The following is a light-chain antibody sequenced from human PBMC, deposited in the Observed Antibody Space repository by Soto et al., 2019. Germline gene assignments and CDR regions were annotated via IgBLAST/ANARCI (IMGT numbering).Light chain of an antibody. V-gene: IGLV1-47*01. CDR1: SSNIGSNY. CDR2: RNN. CDR3: AAWDDSLSGWV. J-gene: IGLJ3*02. Sequence: QSVLTQPPSASGTPGPRVTISCSGSSSNIGSNYVYWYQQLPGTAPKLLIYRNNQRHSGVPDRFSGSKSGTSASLAISGRRSEDEADYYCAAWDDSLSGWVFGGWTKLTVL.